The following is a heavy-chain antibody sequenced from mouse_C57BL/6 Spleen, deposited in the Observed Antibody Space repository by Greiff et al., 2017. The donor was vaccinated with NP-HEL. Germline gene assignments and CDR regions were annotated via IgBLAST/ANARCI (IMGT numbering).Heavy chain of an antibody. CDR1: GYTFTSYW. Sequence: VQLKQPGTELVKPGASVKLSCKASGYTFTSYWMHWVKQRPGQGLEWIGNINPSNGGTNYNEKFKSKATLTVDKSSSTAYMQLSSLTSEDSAVYYCARDTTVVAPYYFDYWGQGTTLTVSS. J-gene: IGHJ2*01. CDR2: INPSNGGT. CDR3: ARDTTVVAPYYFDY. D-gene: IGHD1-1*01. V-gene: IGHV1-53*01.